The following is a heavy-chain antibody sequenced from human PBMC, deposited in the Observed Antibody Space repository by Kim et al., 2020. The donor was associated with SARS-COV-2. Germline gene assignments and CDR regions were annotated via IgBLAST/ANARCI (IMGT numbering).Heavy chain of an antibody. CDR3: ARIAGATCYYYYGMDV. CDR1: GFTFSSYS. Sequence: GGSLRLSCAASGFTFSSYSMHWVRQAPGKGLEWVSYINTSSSTINYADSVKGRFTVSRDNAKNTLYLQMNSLRDEDTAVYYCARIAGATCYYYYGMDVWGQGTTVTVSS. J-gene: IGHJ6*02. D-gene: IGHD1-26*01. V-gene: IGHV3-48*02. CDR2: INTSSSTI.